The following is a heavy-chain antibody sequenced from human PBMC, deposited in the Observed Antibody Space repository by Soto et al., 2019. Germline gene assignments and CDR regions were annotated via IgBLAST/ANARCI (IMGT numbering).Heavy chain of an antibody. CDR1: GFTFSSYE. V-gene: IGHV3-48*03. CDR3: SRDPAIYSGKFDYGLDV. D-gene: IGHD4-4*01. CDR2: IGTSGKTI. J-gene: IGHJ6*02. Sequence: GGSLRLSCAVSGFTFSSYEMNWVRQAPGKGLEWVSYIGTSGKTIYYADSVRGRFTISRDNAKNSLYLQMNSLRAEDTAVYFCSRDPAIYSGKFDYGLDVWGRGTTVTVSS.